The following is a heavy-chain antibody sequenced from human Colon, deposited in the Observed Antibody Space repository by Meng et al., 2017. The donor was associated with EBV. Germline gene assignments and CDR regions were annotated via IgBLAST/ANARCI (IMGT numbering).Heavy chain of an antibody. Sequence: HVQPHEPGHGLVKPSETLSLTFTVSGDAVATGRYYWSWIRQPPGKGLEWIAYIYYIGGTNYNPSLKSRLTISLDTSKNQFSLSLRSVTAADTAVYYCARVSGRSFDPWGQGTLVTVSS. CDR3: ARVSGRSFDP. CDR2: IYYIGGT. J-gene: IGHJ5*02. CDR1: GDAVATGRYY. D-gene: IGHD3-10*01. V-gene: IGHV4-61*01.